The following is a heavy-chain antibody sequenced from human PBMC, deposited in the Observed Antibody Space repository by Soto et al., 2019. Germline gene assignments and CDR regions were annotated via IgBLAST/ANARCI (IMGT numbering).Heavy chain of an antibody. J-gene: IGHJ6*02. CDR1: GYTFTGYY. Sequence: GASVKVSCKASGYTFTGYYMHWVRQAPGQGLEWMGWINPNSGGTNYAQKFQGWVTMTRDTSISTAYMELSRLRSDDTAVYYCAVLGDFWSGYYRSQPRQYGMDVWGQGTTVTVSS. D-gene: IGHD3-3*01. CDR3: AVLGDFWSGYYRSQPRQYGMDV. V-gene: IGHV1-2*04. CDR2: INPNSGGT.